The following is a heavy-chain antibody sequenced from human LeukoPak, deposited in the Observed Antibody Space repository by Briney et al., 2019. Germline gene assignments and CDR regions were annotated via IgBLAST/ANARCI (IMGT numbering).Heavy chain of an antibody. CDR1: GFTFSSYR. Sequence: PGGSLRLSCAASGFTFSSYRLNWVRQAPGKGLEWVSSISSSSSYIYYADSVKGRFTISRDNAKNSLYLQMNSLRAEDTAVYYCARDILPRAFDIWGQGTMVTVSS. CDR3: ARDILPRAFDI. J-gene: IGHJ3*02. CDR2: ISSSSSYI. V-gene: IGHV3-21*01. D-gene: IGHD2-2*02.